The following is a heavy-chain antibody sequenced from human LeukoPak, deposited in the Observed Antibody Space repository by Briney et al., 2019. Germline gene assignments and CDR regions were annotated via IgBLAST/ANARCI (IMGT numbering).Heavy chain of an antibody. V-gene: IGHV3-23*01. D-gene: IGHD3-22*01. CDR3: AKDFYDSSGGRAYYGMDV. CDR2: ISGSGGST. Sequence: PGGSLRLSCAASGFTFSSYAMSWVRQAPGKGLEWVSAISGSGGSTYYADSVKGRFTISRDNSKITLYLQMNSLRAEDTAAYYCAKDFYDSSGGRAYYGMDVWGQGTTVTVSS. J-gene: IGHJ6*02. CDR1: GFTFSSYA.